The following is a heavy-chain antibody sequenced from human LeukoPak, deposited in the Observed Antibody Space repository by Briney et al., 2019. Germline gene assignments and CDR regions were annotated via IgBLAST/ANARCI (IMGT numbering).Heavy chain of an antibody. Sequence: GESLRLSCAASGNYWMHWVRQVPGKGLVWVSHINSDGSWTSYADSVKGRFTISKDNAKNTVYLQMNSLRAEDTAVYYCVSFYETYWGRGTLVTVSS. V-gene: IGHV3-74*01. J-gene: IGHJ4*02. D-gene: IGHD2/OR15-2a*01. CDR1: GNYW. CDR3: VSFYETY. CDR2: INSDGSWT.